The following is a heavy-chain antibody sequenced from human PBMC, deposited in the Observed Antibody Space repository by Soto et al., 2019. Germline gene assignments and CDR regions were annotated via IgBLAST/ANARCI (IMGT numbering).Heavy chain of an antibody. D-gene: IGHD5-12*01. CDR3: ARDSGEEMATTHYYYYGMDV. V-gene: IGHV4-59*01. CDR2: IYYSGST. Sequence: PSETLSLTCTVSGGSLSSYYWSWIRQPPGKGLGWIGYIYYSGSTNYNPSLKSRVTISVDTSKNQFSLKLSSVTAADTAVYYCARDSGEEMATTHYYYYGMDVWGQGATVTVSS. J-gene: IGHJ6*02. CDR1: GGSLSSYY.